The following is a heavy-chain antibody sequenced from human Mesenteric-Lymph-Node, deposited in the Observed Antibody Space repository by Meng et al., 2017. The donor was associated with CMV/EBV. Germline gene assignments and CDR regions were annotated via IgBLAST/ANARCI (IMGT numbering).Heavy chain of an antibody. Sequence: LTFSSYSMNWVRQAPGKGLEWVSSISSSSSYIYYADSVKGRFTISRDNAKNSLYLQMNSLRAEDTAVYYCARDRAIFGVVIKRYFDLWGRGTLVTVSS. CDR3: ARDRAIFGVVIKRYFDL. D-gene: IGHD3-3*01. CDR2: ISSSSSYI. CDR1: LTFSSYS. J-gene: IGHJ2*01. V-gene: IGHV3-21*01.